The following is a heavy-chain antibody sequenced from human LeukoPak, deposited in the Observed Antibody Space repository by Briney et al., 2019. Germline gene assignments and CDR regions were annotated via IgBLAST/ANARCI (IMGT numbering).Heavy chain of an antibody. Sequence: PGGSLRLSCTASGFTFDNYAMTWVRQAPGKGLEWVSHISDDGTGTYYADSVKGRFTISRDNSKNMLYLQMDSLRADDTAVYYCAYFGSGSHCFDYWGQGTLVTVSS. CDR1: GFTFDNYA. V-gene: IGHV3-23*01. D-gene: IGHD3-10*01. CDR3: AYFGSGSHCFDY. J-gene: IGHJ4*02. CDR2: ISDDGTGT.